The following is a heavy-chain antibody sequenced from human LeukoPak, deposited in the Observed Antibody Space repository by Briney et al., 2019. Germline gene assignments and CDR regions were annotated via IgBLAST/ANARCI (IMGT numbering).Heavy chain of an antibody. CDR1: GFTFNNYY. J-gene: IGHJ4*02. V-gene: IGHV3-11*01. D-gene: IGHD3-22*01. CDR2: ISSTVSTT. Sequence: GGSLRLSCAASGFTFNNYYMSWIRQAPGKGLEWLSYISSTVSTTYYADSVKGRFTISRDNAKNSLYLQMNSLRAEDTAVYFCAREGGYYHLDYWGQGTLVTVSS. CDR3: AREGGYYHLDY.